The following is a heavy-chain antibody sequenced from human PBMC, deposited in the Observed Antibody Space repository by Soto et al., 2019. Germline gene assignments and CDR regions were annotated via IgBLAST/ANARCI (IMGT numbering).Heavy chain of an antibody. J-gene: IGHJ4*02. CDR2: VYYSGTT. D-gene: IGHD4-17*01. CDR3: ARTTAVPNSLRSRYFFDY. Sequence: SETLSLTCSVSGGSVSDKTYYWSWNRQPPGKRLEWIGYVYYSGTTNYNPSLKSRVTISVDLSKNQFSLRLSSVTTADTALYYCARTTAVPNSLRSRYFFDYWGQGTLVTVSS. CDR1: GGSVSDKTYY. V-gene: IGHV4-61*01.